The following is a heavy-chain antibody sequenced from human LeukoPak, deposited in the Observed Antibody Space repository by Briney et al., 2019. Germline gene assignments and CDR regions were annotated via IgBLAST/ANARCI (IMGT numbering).Heavy chain of an antibody. CDR2: MKEDESEE. Sequence: GGSLRLSCAASGFTFSSYSMNWVRQAPGKGLEWVANMKEDESEEYYVDSVRGRFTISRDNAKNSLYLQMNSLRGEDTAVYYCARDRSAWYRKDAFDIWGQGTMVTVSS. D-gene: IGHD6-13*01. CDR3: ARDRSAWYRKDAFDI. J-gene: IGHJ3*02. CDR1: GFTFSSYS. V-gene: IGHV3-7*01.